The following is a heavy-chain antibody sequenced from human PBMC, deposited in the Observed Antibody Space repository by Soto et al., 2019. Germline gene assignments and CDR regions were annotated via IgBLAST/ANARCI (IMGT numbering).Heavy chain of an antibody. Sequence: QVQLVQSGGEVKKPGASVKVSCKASGYTFTSYGISWVRQAPGQGLEWMGWINAYNGNTYYAQQVEGRVTMTTATSTSTAYMELRSLRSDDTAVYYCARDVGYRLIDGWGQGTLVTVSS. J-gene: IGHJ4*02. V-gene: IGHV1-18*01. CDR1: GYTFTSYG. D-gene: IGHD5-18*01. CDR2: INAYNGNT. CDR3: ARDVGYRLIDG.